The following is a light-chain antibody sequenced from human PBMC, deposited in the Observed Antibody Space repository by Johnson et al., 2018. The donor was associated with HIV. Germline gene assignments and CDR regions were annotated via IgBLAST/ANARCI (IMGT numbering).Light chain of an antibody. V-gene: IGLV1-51*02. CDR3: GTWDSSLRENV. Sequence: SVLTQPPSVSAAPGQKVTISCSGSSSNIGNNYVSWYQQLPGTAPKLLIYENNKRPSGIPDRFSGSKSGTSATLGITGLQTGDEADYYCGTWDSSLRENVFGTGTKVTVL. CDR1: SSNIGNNY. J-gene: IGLJ1*01. CDR2: ENN.